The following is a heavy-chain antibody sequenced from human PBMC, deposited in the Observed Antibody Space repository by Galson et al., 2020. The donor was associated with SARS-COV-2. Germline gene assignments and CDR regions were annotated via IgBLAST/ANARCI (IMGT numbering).Heavy chain of an antibody. CDR2: ISAYNGNT. J-gene: IGHJ6*02. CDR1: GYTFTSYG. D-gene: IGHD4-17*01. CDR3: ARDPFGNAVRGVTTSNYGMDV. V-gene: IGHV1-18*01. Sequence: ASVKVSCKASGYTFTSYGISWVRQAPGQGLEWMGWISAYNGNTNYAQKLQGRVTMTTDTSTSTAYMELRSMRSDDTAVYYWARDPFGNAVRGVTTSNYGMDVWGQGTTVTVSS.